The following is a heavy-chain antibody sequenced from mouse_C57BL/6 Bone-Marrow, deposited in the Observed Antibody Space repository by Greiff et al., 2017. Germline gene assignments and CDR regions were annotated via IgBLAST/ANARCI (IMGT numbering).Heavy chain of an antibody. CDR2: INPNNGGT. Sequence: VQLKQSGPELVKPGASVKIPCKASGYTFTDYNMDWVKQSHGKSLEWIGDINPNNGGTIYNQKFKGKATLTVDKSSSTAYMELRSLTSEDTAVYYCARWDLYYGSSPFAYWGQGTLVTVSA. CDR1: GYTFTDYN. J-gene: IGHJ3*01. V-gene: IGHV1-18*01. D-gene: IGHD1-1*01. CDR3: ARWDLYYGSSPFAY.